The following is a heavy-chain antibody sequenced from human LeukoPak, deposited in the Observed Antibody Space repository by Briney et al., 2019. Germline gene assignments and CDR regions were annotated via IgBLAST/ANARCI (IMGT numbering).Heavy chain of an antibody. D-gene: IGHD1-1*01. CDR3: AKDTWVQSSGNWYFYGVDV. CDR2: IYYSGST. V-gene: IGHV4-59*01. Sequence: SETLSLTCTVSGASINNYYWSWIRQPPGGGLEWIGYIYYSGSTNYNPSLKSRVTISLDTPRNQFSLRLSSVTAADTAAYYCAKDTWVQSSGNWYFYGVDVWGQGTTVIVSS. J-gene: IGHJ6*02. CDR1: GASINNYY.